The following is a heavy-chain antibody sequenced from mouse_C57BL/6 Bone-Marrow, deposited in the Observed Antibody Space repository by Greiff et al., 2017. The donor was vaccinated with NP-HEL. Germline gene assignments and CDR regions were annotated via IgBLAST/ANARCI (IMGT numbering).Heavy chain of an antibody. V-gene: IGHV6-3*01. Sequence: DVKLQESGGGLVQPGGSMKLSCVASGFTFSNYWMNWVRQSPEKGLEWVAQIRLKSDNYATHYAESVKGRFTISRDDSKSSVYLQMNNLRAEDTGIYYCTEDYGSSYAYFDYWGQGTTLTVSS. CDR3: TEDYGSSYAYFDY. J-gene: IGHJ2*01. CDR1: GFTFSNYW. D-gene: IGHD1-1*01. CDR2: IRLKSDNYAT.